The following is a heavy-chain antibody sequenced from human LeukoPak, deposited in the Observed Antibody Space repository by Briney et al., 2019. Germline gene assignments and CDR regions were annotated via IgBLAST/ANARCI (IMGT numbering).Heavy chain of an antibody. D-gene: IGHD6-19*01. J-gene: IGHJ4*02. CDR1: GFTVSTNE. CDR2: LYSDGNT. Sequence: GGSLRLSCPASGFTVSTNEITWVRQAPGKGLEWVSDLYSDGNTKYADSVQGRFTISRDNSKNTLYLEMNSLSPDDTAVYYCARGVEALAANTLTYWGQGTLVTVSS. V-gene: IGHV3-53*01. CDR3: ARGVEALAANTLTY.